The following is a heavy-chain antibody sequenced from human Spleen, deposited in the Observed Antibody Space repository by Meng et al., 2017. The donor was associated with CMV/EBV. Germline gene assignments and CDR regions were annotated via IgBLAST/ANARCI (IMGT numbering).Heavy chain of an antibody. V-gene: IGHV5-51*01. CDR2: VYPGDTNT. J-gene: IGHJ4*02. CDR1: FSNFW. Sequence: FSNFWMGWVRQVPGKGLEWMGIVYPGDTNTRYNPYVRGEVTSSADRSISTEYLQWSGMTASETGIYYCARFGLWDLSYYDMTGYPAYWGQGTLVTVSS. D-gene: IGHD3-22*01. CDR3: ARFGLWDLSYYDMTGYPAY.